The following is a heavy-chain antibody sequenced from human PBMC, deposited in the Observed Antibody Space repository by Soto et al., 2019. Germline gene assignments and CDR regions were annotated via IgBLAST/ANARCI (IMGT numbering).Heavy chain of an antibody. J-gene: IGHJ4*02. CDR1: GFTFNDYA. CDR2: ISWNSDSI. CDR3: VKDIGIHIWTFDY. Sequence: GGSLRLSCAASGFTFNDYAMHWVRQAPGKGLEWVSSISWNSDSIDYADSVEGRFTISRDNAKKSLYLQMNSLRAEDTALYYCVKDIGIHIWTFDYWGQGTLVTVSS. D-gene: IGHD2-21*01. V-gene: IGHV3-9*01.